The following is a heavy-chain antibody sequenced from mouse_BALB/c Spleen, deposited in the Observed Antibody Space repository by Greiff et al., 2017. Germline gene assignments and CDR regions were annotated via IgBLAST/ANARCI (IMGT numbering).Heavy chain of an antibody. D-gene: IGHD2-4*01. CDR1: GFALTSYG. CDR3: ARDRDYGSSYYYAMDY. CDR2: IWAGGST. Sequence: QVQLQQSGPGLVAPSQSLSITCTVSGFALTSYGVHWVRQPPGKGLEWLGVIWAGGSTNYNSALMSRLSISKDNSKSQVFLKMNSLQTDDTAMYYWARDRDYGSSYYYAMDYWGQGTSVTVSS. V-gene: IGHV2-9*02. J-gene: IGHJ4*01.